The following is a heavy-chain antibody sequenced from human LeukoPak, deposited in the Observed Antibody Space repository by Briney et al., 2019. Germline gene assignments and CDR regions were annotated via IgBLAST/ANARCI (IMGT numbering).Heavy chain of an antibody. Sequence: SETLSLTCAVYGGSFSGYYWSWIRQPPGKGLEWIGEINHSGSTNYNPPLKSPITISVKTSKKQCSLKLNPVTAADTGVYLRLRALAAAPSIADYWREGTLVTVSS. CDR2: INHSGST. CDR1: GGSFSGYY. J-gene: IGHJ4*02. CDR3: LRALAAAPSIADY. D-gene: IGHD6-13*01. V-gene: IGHV4-34*01.